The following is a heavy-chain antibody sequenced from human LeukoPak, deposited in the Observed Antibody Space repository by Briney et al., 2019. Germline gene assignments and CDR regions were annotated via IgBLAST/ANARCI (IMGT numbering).Heavy chain of an antibody. Sequence: SETLSLTCTVSGVSISSSNSYWGWIRQPPGKGLEWIGSIYYSGNTYYNASLKSQVSISIDTSKNQFSLRLTSVTAADTAVYYCARQSGSGLFILPGGQGTLVTVSS. V-gene: IGHV4-39*01. D-gene: IGHD3/OR15-3a*01. J-gene: IGHJ4*02. CDR2: IYYSGNT. CDR3: ARQSGSGLFILP. CDR1: GVSISSSNSY.